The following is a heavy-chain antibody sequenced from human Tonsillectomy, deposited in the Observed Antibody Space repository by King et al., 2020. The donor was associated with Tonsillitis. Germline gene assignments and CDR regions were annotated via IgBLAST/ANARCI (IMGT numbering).Heavy chain of an antibody. CDR2: ILWNDEK. V-gene: IGHV2-26*01. Sequence: TLKESGPVLVKPTETLTLTCTVSGFSLSNARMGVRWIRQPPGKALEWLAHILWNDEKSYSTSLKSRLTISKDTSKSQVVLSMTNVDPVDTATYYCARISTYYYDSTGYYSPNWFDPWGQGTLVTVSS. CDR3: ARISTYYYDSTGYYSPNWFDP. D-gene: IGHD3-22*01. CDR1: GFSLSNARMG. J-gene: IGHJ5*02.